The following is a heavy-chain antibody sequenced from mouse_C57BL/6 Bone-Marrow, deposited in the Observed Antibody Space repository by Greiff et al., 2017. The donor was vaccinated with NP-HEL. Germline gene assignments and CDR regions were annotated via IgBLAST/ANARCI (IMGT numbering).Heavy chain of an antibody. V-gene: IGHV1-54*01. CDR1: GYAFTNYL. CDR2: INPGSGGT. D-gene: IGHD1-1*01. CDR3: LRSYYFDY. J-gene: IGHJ2*01. Sequence: VKLMESGAELVRPGTSVKVSCKASGYAFTNYLIEWVKQRPGQGLEWIGVINPGSGGTNYNEKFKGKATLTADKSSSTAYMQLSSLTSEDSAVYFCLRSYYFDYWGQGTTLTVSS.